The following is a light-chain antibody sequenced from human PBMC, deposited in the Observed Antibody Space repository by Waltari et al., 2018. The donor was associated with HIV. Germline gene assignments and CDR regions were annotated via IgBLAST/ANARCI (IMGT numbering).Light chain of an antibody. V-gene: IGLV2-23*02. J-gene: IGLJ2*01. CDR1: SRDVGGYNL. CDR2: EVS. Sequence: QSALTQPASVSGSPGQSITISCTGTSRDVGGYNLLSWYQQHPGKAPKLMIYEVSKRPSGVSNRFSGSKSGNTASLTISGLQAEDEADYYCCTYAGSTTYVIFGGGTKPTVL. CDR3: CTYAGSTTYVI.